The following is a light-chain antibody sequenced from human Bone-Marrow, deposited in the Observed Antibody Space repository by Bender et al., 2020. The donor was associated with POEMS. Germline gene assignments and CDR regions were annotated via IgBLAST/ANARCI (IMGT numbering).Light chain of an antibody. CDR3: SAYAGSKYLWV. Sequence: QSALTQPASVSGSLGQSITISCTGTTSNVAGYNYVSWYQQHPGRAPKLLIYDVTSRPSGVSNRFSGSKSGTTASLTISGLQADDEGDYYCSAYAGSKYLWVFGGGTKLTVL. CDR2: DVT. CDR1: TSNVAGYNY. V-gene: IGLV2-14*01. J-gene: IGLJ3*02.